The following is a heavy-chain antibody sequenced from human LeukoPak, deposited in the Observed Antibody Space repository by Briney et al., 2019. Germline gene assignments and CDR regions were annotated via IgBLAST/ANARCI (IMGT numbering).Heavy chain of an antibody. J-gene: IGHJ4*02. CDR2: ISAYNGNT. V-gene: IGHV1-18*01. CDR1: GYTFTSYG. CDR3: ARGAGDRYYYGSGSSPNDY. D-gene: IGHD3-10*01. Sequence: ASVKVSCTASGYTFTSYGISWVRQAPGQGLELMGWISAYNGNTNYAQKLQGRVTMTTDTSTSTAYMELRSLRSDDTAVYYCARGAGDRYYYGSGSSPNDYWGQGTLVTVSS.